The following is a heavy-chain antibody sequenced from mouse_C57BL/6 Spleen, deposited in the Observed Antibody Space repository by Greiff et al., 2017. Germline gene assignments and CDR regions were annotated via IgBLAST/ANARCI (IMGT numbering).Heavy chain of an antibody. V-gene: IGHV1-18*01. D-gene: IGHD1-1*01. CDR3: ARSHYCGSSPPFDY. CDR1: GYTFTDYN. Sequence: EVQLQQSGPELVKPGASVKIPCKASGYTFTDYNMAWVKQSHGKSLEWIGDINPNNGGTTYNQKFKGKATLTVDKSSSTAYMELRSLTSEDTAVYYCARSHYCGSSPPFDYWGQGTTLTVSS. CDR2: INPNNGGT. J-gene: IGHJ2*01.